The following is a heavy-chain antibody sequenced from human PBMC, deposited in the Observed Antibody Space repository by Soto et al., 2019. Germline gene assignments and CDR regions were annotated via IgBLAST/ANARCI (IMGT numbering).Heavy chain of an antibody. CDR1: GGSISSYY. J-gene: IGHJ6*03. Sequence: PSETLSLTCTVSGGSISSYYWSWIRQPPGKGLEWIGYIYYSGSTNYNPSLKSRVTISVDTSKNQFSLKLSSVTAADTAVYYCARERGATYYYYYMDVWGKGTTVTVSS. CDR3: ARERGATYYYYYMDV. V-gene: IGHV4-59*01. CDR2: IYYSGST. D-gene: IGHD5-12*01.